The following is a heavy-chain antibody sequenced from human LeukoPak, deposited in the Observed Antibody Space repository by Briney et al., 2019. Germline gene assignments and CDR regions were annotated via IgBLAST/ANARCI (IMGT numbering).Heavy chain of an antibody. J-gene: IGHJ4*02. D-gene: IGHD6-13*01. CDR3: ARNLQQLTVFDY. CDR1: GYTFTSCY. Sequence: GASVKVSCKASGYTFTSCYMHWVRQAPGQGLEWMGIINPSGGSTSYAQKFQGRVTMTGDTSTSTVYMELSSLRSEDTAVYYCARNLQQLTVFDYWGQGTLVTVSS. CDR2: INPSGGST. V-gene: IGHV1-46*01.